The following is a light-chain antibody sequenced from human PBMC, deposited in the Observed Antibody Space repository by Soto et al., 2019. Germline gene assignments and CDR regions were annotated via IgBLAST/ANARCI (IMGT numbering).Light chain of an antibody. V-gene: IGKV1-33*01. J-gene: IGKJ4*01. CDR1: QDISNY. CDR2: DAS. CDR3: QQYDNRPPLT. Sequence: DIQMTQSPSSLSASVGDIVTITCQASQDISNYLNWYQQKPGKAPKLLIYDASNLETGVPSRFSGSGSGTDFTFTISSLQPEDIATYYCQQYDNRPPLTFGGGTKVEIK.